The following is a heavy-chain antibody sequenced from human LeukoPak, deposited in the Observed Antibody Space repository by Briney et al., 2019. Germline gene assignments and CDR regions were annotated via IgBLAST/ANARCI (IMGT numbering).Heavy chain of an antibody. CDR2: ISGSGNST. V-gene: IGHV3-23*01. Sequence: PGGSLRLSCAASGFTFSSYSMNWVRQAPGKGLEWVSLISGSGNSTYYADSVKGRFTISRDNSNNMLYLQMNSLRAEDTAIYYCAKVLVLVSANRYYFDYWGQGTLVTVSS. CDR3: AKVLVLVSANRYYFDY. D-gene: IGHD2-15*01. CDR1: GFTFSSYS. J-gene: IGHJ4*02.